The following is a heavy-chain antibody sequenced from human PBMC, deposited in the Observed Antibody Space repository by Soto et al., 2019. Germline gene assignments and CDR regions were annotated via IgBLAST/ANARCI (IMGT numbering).Heavy chain of an antibody. J-gene: IGHJ3*01. CDR1: RFTFSSYA. CDR2: ISGSGGST. CDR3: AKTMTTVIHDAFDV. D-gene: IGHD4-17*01. V-gene: IGHV3-23*01. Sequence: PAGSLRLSGAASRFTFSSYAMSWVRQAPGKGLEWVSAISGSGGSTYYADSVKGRFTISRDNSKNTLYLQMNSLRAEDTAVYYCAKTMTTVIHDAFDVWGQGTMVTVSS.